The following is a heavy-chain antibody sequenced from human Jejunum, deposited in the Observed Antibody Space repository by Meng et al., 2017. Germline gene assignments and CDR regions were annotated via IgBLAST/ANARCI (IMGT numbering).Heavy chain of an antibody. D-gene: IGHD5-12*01. V-gene: IGHV3-9*01. CDR2: ISKNSGTI. J-gene: IGHJ6*02. CDR3: AKGYRNSPFFGMDV. CDR1: GFTFDDYA. Sequence: SLKISCAAFGFTFDDYAVHWVRQAPGKGLEWVSGISKNSGTIGYADSVKGRFTISRDNAKNSLYLQMNSLRVEDTALYYCAKGYRNSPFFGMDVWGQGITVTVSS.